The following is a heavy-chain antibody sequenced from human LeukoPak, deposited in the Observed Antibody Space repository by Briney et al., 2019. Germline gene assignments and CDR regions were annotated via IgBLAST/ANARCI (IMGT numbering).Heavy chain of an antibody. CDR1: GGPVTSYY. J-gene: IGHJ5*02. CDR3: ATGGTYWFDP. V-gene: IGHV4-4*07. CDR2: IYTRGDT. D-gene: IGHD3-16*01. Sequence: SETLSLTCTVSGGPVTSYYWSWIRQPAAKGLEWIGRIYTRGDTNYNPSLKSRVTMSVDTSKNQISLRLSSVTAADTAVYYCATGGTYWFDPWGQGTLVIVSS.